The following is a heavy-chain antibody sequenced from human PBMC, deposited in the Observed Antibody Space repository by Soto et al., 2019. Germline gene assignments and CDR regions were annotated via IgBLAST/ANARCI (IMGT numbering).Heavy chain of an antibody. J-gene: IGHJ4*02. D-gene: IGHD3-22*01. CDR2: TRNKANSYTT. CDR3: GRVSGYYYDSSGTFDY. CDR1: GFTFSDHY. V-gene: IGHV3-72*01. Sequence: EVQLVESGGGLVQPGGSLRLSCAASGFTFSDHYMDWVRQAPGKGLEWVGRTRNKANSYTTEYAASVKGRFTISRDDSKNSLYLQMNSLKTEDTAVYYCGRVSGYYYDSSGTFDYWGQGTLVTVSS.